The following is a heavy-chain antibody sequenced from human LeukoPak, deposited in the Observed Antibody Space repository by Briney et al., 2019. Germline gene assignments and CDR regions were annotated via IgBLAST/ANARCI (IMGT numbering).Heavy chain of an antibody. J-gene: IGHJ6*03. V-gene: IGHV4-59*01. CDR1: GGSISSYY. CDR3: ARTTEGGYSYGYFYYYYMDV. D-gene: IGHD5-18*01. Sequence: SETLSLTCTVSGGSISSYYWSWIRQPPGKGLEWIGYIYYSGSTNYKSSLKSRVTISVDTSKNQSSLKLSSVTAADTAVYYCARTTEGGYSYGYFYYYYMDVWGKGTTVTISS. CDR2: IYYSGST.